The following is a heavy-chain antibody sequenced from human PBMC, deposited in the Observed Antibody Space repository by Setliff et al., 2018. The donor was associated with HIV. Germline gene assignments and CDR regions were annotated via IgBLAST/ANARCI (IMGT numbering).Heavy chain of an antibody. J-gene: IGHJ1*01. D-gene: IGHD3-22*01. CDR3: VRDLVYYYDNSGSFYVAEYFQH. CDR1: GFSLSTYS. Sequence: HPGGSLRLSCIASGFSLSTYSMNWVRQAPGKGLEWISYISSDSRTTYYADPVKGRFTISRDDAKTSLYLQMNSLRAEDTAVYYCVRDLVYYYDNSGSFYVAEYFQHWGQGTLVTVSS. CDR2: ISSDSRTT. V-gene: IGHV3-48*01.